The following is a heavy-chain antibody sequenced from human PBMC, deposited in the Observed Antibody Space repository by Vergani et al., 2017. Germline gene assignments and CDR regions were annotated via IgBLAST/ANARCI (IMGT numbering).Heavy chain of an antibody. CDR1: GFTFSSYS. J-gene: IGHJ4*02. CDR3: ARPTGVGVVATVDY. D-gene: IGHD5-12*01. V-gene: IGHV3-21*01. Sequence: EVQLVESGGGLVKPGGSLRLSCAASGFTFSSYSMNWVRQAPGKGLEWVSSISSSSSYIYYADSVKGRFTISRDNAKNSRYLQMNSLRAEDTAVYYCARPTGVGVVATVDYWGQGTLVTVSS. CDR2: ISSSSSYI.